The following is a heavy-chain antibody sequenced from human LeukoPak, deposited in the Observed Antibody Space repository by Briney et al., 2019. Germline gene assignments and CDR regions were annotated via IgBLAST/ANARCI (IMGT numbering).Heavy chain of an antibody. CDR2: ISGSGTNT. V-gene: IGHV3-23*01. D-gene: IGHD1-26*01. Sequence: PGGSLRLSCAASGFTFSNYAMSWVRQAPGEGLEWVSGISGSGTNTYYADSVKGRFTISRDNSKNTLYLQMNILRAEDTAVYYCAKARGIRYSYGMDVWGQGTTVTVSS. CDR1: GFTFSNYA. CDR3: AKARGIRYSYGMDV. J-gene: IGHJ6*02.